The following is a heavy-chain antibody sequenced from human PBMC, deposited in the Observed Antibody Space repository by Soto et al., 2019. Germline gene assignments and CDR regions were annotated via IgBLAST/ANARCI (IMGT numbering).Heavy chain of an antibody. CDR2: ISNNGINK. CDR1: GFTFSTYG. V-gene: IGHV3-30*03. Sequence: GGSLRLSCAASGFTFSTYGMHWVRQAPGKGLEWLAVISNNGINKYYADSVKGRFTISRDNSKDTLFLQMNSLRGEDTAIYYCARVIRADSTSSNFYYYSGLDVWGQGTTVTVPS. J-gene: IGHJ6*02. CDR3: ARVIRADSTSSNFYYYSGLDV. D-gene: IGHD6-6*01.